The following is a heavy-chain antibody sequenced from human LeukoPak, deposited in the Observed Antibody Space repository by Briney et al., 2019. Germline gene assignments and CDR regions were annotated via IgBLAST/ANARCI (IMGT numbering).Heavy chain of an antibody. CDR2: ISSSGSTI. CDR1: GFTYSSYE. CDR3: AKDATAVPGTVYMDV. D-gene: IGHD6-13*01. J-gene: IGHJ6*03. Sequence: GGSLRLSCAASGFTYSSYEMNWVRQAPGKGLEWVSYISSSGSTIYYADSVKGRFTISRDNAKNSVYLQMTSLRAEDTALYYCAKDATAVPGTVYMDVWGKGTTVTISS. V-gene: IGHV3-48*03.